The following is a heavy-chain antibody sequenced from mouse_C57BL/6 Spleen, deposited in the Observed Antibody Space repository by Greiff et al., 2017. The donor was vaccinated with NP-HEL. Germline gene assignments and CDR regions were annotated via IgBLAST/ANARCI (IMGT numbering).Heavy chain of an antibody. CDR2: IYPGSGNT. CDR3: AREHLSFDY. V-gene: IGHV1-76*01. CDR1: GYTFTDYY. J-gene: IGHJ2*01. Sequence: QVQLKQSGAELVRPGASVKLSCKASGYTFTDYYINWVKQRPGQGLEWIARIYPGSGNTYYNEKFKGKATLTAEKSSSTAYMQLSSLTSEDSAVYFCAREHLSFDYWGQGTTLTVSS.